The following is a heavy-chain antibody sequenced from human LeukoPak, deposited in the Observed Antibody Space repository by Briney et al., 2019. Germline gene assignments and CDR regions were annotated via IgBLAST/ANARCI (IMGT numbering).Heavy chain of an antibody. V-gene: IGHV4-34*01. D-gene: IGHD3-22*01. Sequence: SETLSLTCAVYGGSFSGYYWSWLRQPPGKGLEWIGEINHSGSTNYNPSLKSRVTISVDTSKNQFSLKLSSVTAADTAVYYCARVCITMIDYNFDYWGQGTLVTVSS. CDR1: GGSFSGYY. CDR2: INHSGST. CDR3: ARVCITMIDYNFDY. J-gene: IGHJ4*02.